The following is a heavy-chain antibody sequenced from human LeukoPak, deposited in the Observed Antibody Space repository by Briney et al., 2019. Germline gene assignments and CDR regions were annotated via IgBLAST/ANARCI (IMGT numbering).Heavy chain of an antibody. J-gene: IGHJ4*02. Sequence: PSETLSLTCTVSGGSISSYYWSWIRQPPGKGLEWIGYIYYSGSTNYNPSLKSRVTISVDTSKNQFSLRLSSVTAADTAVYYCARVKSSGYYSAYYFDYWGQGTLVTVSS. CDR2: IYYSGST. D-gene: IGHD3-22*01. V-gene: IGHV4-59*01. CDR3: ARVKSSGYYSAYYFDY. CDR1: GGSISSYY.